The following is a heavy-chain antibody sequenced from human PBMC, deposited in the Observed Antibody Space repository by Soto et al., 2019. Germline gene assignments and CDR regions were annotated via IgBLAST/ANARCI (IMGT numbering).Heavy chain of an antibody. D-gene: IGHD6-19*01. CDR1: GGSISSYY. Sequence: SETLSLTCTVSGGSISSYYWSWIRQPPGKGLEWIGYIYYSGSTNYNPSLKGRVTISVDTSKNQFSLKLSSVTAADTAVYYCASQYSSGWYLIWGQGTLVTVSS. CDR2: IYYSGST. CDR3: ASQYSSGWYLI. J-gene: IGHJ4*02. V-gene: IGHV4-59*01.